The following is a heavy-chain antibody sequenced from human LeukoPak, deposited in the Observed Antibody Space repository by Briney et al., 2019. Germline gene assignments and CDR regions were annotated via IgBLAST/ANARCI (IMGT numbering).Heavy chain of an antibody. CDR2: IYSSGRT. Sequence: SETLSLTCNVSGVSISSGVKCWSWIRQPAGKGLEWIGRIYSSGRTHYSPSLKSRVAISVDTSKNRFSLRLSSVTAADTAVYYCARDLGGSYSSETWFDPWGQGTLVTVSS. J-gene: IGHJ5*02. CDR1: GVSISSGVKC. CDR3: ARDLGGSYSSETWFDP. D-gene: IGHD1-26*01. V-gene: IGHV4-61*02.